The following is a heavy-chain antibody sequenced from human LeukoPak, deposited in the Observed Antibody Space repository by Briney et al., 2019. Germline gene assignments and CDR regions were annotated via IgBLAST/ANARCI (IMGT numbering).Heavy chain of an antibody. CDR2: IYYSGST. D-gene: IGHD6-13*01. J-gene: IGHJ4*02. CDR1: GASISSYY. Sequence: PSETLSLTCIVSGASISSYYWSWIRQPPGKGLEWIGYIYYSGSTNYNPSLKSRVTISVETSKNEFSLKLRSVTAADTAVYYCARVTGYRIEDYFDYWGQGTLVTVSS. V-gene: IGHV4-59*01. CDR3: ARVTGYRIEDYFDY.